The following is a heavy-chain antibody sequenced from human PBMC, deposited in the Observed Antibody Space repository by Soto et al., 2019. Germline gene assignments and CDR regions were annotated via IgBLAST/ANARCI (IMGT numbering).Heavy chain of an antibody. Sequence: ASVKVSCKVSGYTLTELSMHWVRQAPGKGLEWMGSFDPEDGETIYAQKFQGRVTMTEDTSTDTAYMELSSLRSEDTAVYYCATDGPKFFSRNWFDPWGQGTLVTVSS. D-gene: IGHD3-9*01. V-gene: IGHV1-24*01. J-gene: IGHJ5*02. CDR1: GYTLTELS. CDR2: FDPEDGET. CDR3: ATDGPKFFSRNWFDP.